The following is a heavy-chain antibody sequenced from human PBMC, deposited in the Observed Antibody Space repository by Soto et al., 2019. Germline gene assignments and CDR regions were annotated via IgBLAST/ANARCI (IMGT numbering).Heavy chain of an antibody. D-gene: IGHD6-6*01. V-gene: IGHV3-30*18. CDR2: MSYDGRNQ. CDR1: GFTLSGVD. CDR3: AKGGWYTSSSRSDC. J-gene: IGHJ4*02. Sequence: QVQLVESGGGLVQPGTSLILSCSASGFTLSGVDMHWVRQAPGKGLEWVAVMSYDGRNQYYADSVKGRFTVSRDSSKSTLYLQMNSLRTEDAAVYYCAKGGWYTSSSRSDCWGQGTLVTVSS.